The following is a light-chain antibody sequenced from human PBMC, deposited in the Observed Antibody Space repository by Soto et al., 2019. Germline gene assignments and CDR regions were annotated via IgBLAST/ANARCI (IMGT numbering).Light chain of an antibody. J-gene: IGKJ5*01. V-gene: IGKV3-11*01. Sequence: EIVLTQSPANLSLCPGKNATLSSRASQSVSTYLAWYQQKPGQAPRLLIYDASKSATGIPARFSGSRTGTDFTLTISSLEPEDCAVYYCQQRSNWRISFGQGIRLEIK. CDR1: QSVSTY. CDR3: QQRSNWRIS. CDR2: DAS.